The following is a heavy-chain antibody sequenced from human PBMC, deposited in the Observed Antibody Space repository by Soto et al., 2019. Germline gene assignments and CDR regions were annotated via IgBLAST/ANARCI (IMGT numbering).Heavy chain of an antibody. CDR1: GGSVSSGSDY. J-gene: IGHJ1*01. Sequence: SETLSLTCTVSGGSVSSGSDYWSWIRQPPGKGLEWIAYIYHSGSTNYNPSLKSRVTISVDTSKNQFSLNLRSVTAADTAVYYCAKHGYYEYFQYWGQGTLVTAPQ. CDR2: IYHSGST. CDR3: AKHGYYEYFQY. V-gene: IGHV4-61*01. D-gene: IGHD5-18*01.